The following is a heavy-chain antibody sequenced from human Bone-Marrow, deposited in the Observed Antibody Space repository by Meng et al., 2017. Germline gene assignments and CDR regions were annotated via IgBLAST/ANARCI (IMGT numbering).Heavy chain of an antibody. CDR3: AKDLGQLWDLYDY. D-gene: IGHD5-18*01. V-gene: IGHV3-23*01. Sequence: EVQLLESGGGLVQPGGSLRLSCAASGFTFSSYAMSWVRQAPGKGLEWVSSITGSGGSTYYANSVKGRFTISRDNSKNTLYLQMNSLRTEDTAVYYCAKDLGQLWDLYDYWGQGTLVTVSS. CDR1: GFTFSSYA. J-gene: IGHJ4*02. CDR2: ITGSGGST.